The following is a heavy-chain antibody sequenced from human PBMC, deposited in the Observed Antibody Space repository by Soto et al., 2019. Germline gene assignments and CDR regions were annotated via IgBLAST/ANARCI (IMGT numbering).Heavy chain of an antibody. V-gene: IGHV4-34*01. Sequence: QVQLQQWGAGLLKPSETLSLTCAVYGGSFSGYYWSWIRQPPGKGLEWMGEINHSGSTNYNPSLKSRVTIAVDTSKNQFSLKLSSVTAADTAVYYCARGVVTIVGVGKRYYYYVDGWGKGTTVTVSS. CDR2: INHSGST. D-gene: IGHD3-3*01. CDR1: GGSFSGYY. J-gene: IGHJ6*03. CDR3: ARGVVTIVGVGKRYYYYVDG.